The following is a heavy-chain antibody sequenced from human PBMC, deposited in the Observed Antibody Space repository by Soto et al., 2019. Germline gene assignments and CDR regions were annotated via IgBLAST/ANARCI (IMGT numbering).Heavy chain of an antibody. CDR1: GDSISSSTYY. CDR3: ARHAPYGPIDY. V-gene: IGHV4-39*01. J-gene: IGHJ4*02. D-gene: IGHD3-10*01. CDR2: MLYSGNT. Sequence: SETLSLTCTVSGDSISSSTYYWVWIRQSPGKGPEWIGSMLYSGNTYYNPSLKNRVTRSVDTSKNQFSLKLSSVTVADTAVYYCARHAPYGPIDYWAQRTLVTVSS.